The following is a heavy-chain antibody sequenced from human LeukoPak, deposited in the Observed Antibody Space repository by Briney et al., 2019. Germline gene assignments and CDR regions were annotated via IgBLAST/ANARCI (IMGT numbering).Heavy chain of an antibody. V-gene: IGHV4-34*01. CDR3: ARGLSAIVY. J-gene: IGHJ6*02. D-gene: IGHD2-21*02. CDR1: GGSFSGYY. Sequence: PSETLSLTCAVYGGSFSGYYWSWIRQPPGKGLEWIGEINHSGSTNYNPSLKSRVAISVDTSKNQFSLKLSSVTAADTAVYYCARGLSAIVYWGQGTTVTVSS. CDR2: INHSGST.